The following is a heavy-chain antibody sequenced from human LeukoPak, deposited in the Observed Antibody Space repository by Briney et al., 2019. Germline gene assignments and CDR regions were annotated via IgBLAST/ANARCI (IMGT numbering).Heavy chain of an antibody. V-gene: IGHV4-4*07. CDR3: ARDNDLWSGYTGPDY. D-gene: IGHD3-3*01. Sequence: SETLSLTCKVSGGSLSHHYWSWIRQPAGKGLEWIGRLYTRGATDYNPSLQGRVTMSMDTSKNQFSLNVSSVTAADTAVYYCARDNDLWSGYTGPDYWGPGTLVTVSS. CDR2: LYTRGAT. CDR1: GGSLSHHY. J-gene: IGHJ4*02.